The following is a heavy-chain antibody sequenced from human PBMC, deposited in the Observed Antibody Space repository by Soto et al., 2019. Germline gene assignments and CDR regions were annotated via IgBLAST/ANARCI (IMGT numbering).Heavy chain of an antibody. D-gene: IGHD3-16*01. CDR3: ASSGGPEGDWFDP. Sequence: SETLSLTCTVSGGSIRRRVYYWSWIRQRPGEGLEWIGFFYYSGITDYNPSLKTRITISADTPRNQFFLNLYSVTAADTAMYFCASSGGPEGDWFDPWGQGIPVTVSS. V-gene: IGHV4-31*03. CDR1: GGSIRRRVYY. J-gene: IGHJ5*02. CDR2: FYYSGIT.